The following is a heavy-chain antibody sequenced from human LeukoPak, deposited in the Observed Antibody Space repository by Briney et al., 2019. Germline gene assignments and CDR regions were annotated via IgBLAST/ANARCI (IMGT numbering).Heavy chain of an antibody. CDR1: GFTFSIYS. Sequence: GGSLRLSCAASGFTFSIYSMNWVRQAPGKGLEWVSSITGSGTYIYYADSVKGRFTISRDNARDSLYLQMDSLRAGDTSVYFCARARTGGTWSFDPWGQGTLVTVSS. V-gene: IGHV3-21*01. J-gene: IGHJ5*02. CDR2: ITGSGTYI. D-gene: IGHD2-15*01. CDR3: ARARTGGTWSFDP.